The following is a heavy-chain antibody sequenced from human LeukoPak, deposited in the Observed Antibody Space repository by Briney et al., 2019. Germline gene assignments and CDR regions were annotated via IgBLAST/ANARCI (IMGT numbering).Heavy chain of an antibody. J-gene: IGHJ6*03. CDR3: AKARMWRAAAPYYMDV. Sequence: GGSLRLSCAASGFTFSSYGMHWVRQAPGKGLEWVAVISYDGSNKYYADSVKGRFTISRDNSKNTLYLQMNSLRAEDTAVYYCAKARMWRAAAPYYMDVWGKGTTVTVSS. D-gene: IGHD6-13*01. CDR1: GFTFSSYG. V-gene: IGHV3-30*18. CDR2: ISYDGSNK.